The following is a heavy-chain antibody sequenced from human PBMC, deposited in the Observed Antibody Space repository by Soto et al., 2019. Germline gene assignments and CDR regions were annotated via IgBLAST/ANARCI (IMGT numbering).Heavy chain of an antibody. CDR2: ISPYSGTT. Sequence: ASVKVSCKASGYIFVNYGIAWVRQAPGQGLEWMGGISPYSGTTHYASKVQGRLTMTTDTSTSTAYMELGGLRSDDTAVYYCARGPDYAGYFDYWGQGTLVTVSS. J-gene: IGHJ4*02. CDR3: ARGPDYAGYFDY. CDR1: GYIFVNYG. D-gene: IGHD4-17*01. V-gene: IGHV1-18*01.